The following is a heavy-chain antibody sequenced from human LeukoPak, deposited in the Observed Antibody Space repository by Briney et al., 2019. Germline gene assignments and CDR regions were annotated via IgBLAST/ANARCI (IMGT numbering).Heavy chain of an antibody. CDR1: GFIFSTYS. CDR2: ISSSTAYT. CDR3: ARRGPYFDY. J-gene: IGHJ4*02. Sequence: PGGSLRLSCGASGFIFSTYSMTWVRQAPGKGLEWVASISSSTAYTSYADSVKGRFTISRDNAKNSLYLQMNSLRAEDTAIYYCARRGPYFDYWGQGILVTVSS. D-gene: IGHD3-10*01. V-gene: IGHV3-21*01.